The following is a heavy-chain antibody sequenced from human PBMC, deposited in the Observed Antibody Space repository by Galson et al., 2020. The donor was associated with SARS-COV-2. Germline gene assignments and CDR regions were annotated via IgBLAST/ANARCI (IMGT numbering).Heavy chain of an antibody. CDR3: ARARPSRSGFYYYYHMDV. CDR2: ITHSGTP. Sequence: SETLSLTCAVYGESFSPNYWNWVRLTPGRGLEWIGEITHSGTPSYSPSLGNRVTISVDTSKNQFSLNLRSVTAADTGVYYCARARPSRSGFYYYYHMDVWAKGTTVTVSS. V-gene: IGHV4-34*01. CDR1: GESFSPNY. D-gene: IGHD3-3*01. J-gene: IGHJ6*03.